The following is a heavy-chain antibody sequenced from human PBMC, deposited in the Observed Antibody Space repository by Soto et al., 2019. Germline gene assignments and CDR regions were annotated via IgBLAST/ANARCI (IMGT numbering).Heavy chain of an antibody. CDR3: ARERGAYGDFDY. J-gene: IGHJ4*02. D-gene: IGHD4-17*01. Sequence: QVQLVQSGAEVKKPGASVKVSCKASGYTFTSYYMHWVRQAPGQGLEWMGIINPSGGSTTYAQKFQGRLTMTRDTSTSTGYMELSSLRSEDTAVYYCARERGAYGDFDYWGQGTLVTVSS. CDR2: INPSGGST. CDR1: GYTFTSYY. V-gene: IGHV1-46*01.